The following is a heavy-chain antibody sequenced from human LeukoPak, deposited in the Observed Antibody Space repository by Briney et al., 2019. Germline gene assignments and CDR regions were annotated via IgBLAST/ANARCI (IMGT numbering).Heavy chain of an antibody. Sequence: PSETLSLTCTVSGGSISSSSYYWGWIRQPPGKGLEWIGSIYYSGSTYCNPSLKSRVTISVDTSKNQFSLKLSSVTAADTAVYYCADGMSITGTTWGQGTLVTVSS. V-gene: IGHV4-39*01. CDR1: GGSISSSSYY. CDR2: IYYSGST. CDR3: ADGMSITGTT. D-gene: IGHD1-7*01. J-gene: IGHJ4*02.